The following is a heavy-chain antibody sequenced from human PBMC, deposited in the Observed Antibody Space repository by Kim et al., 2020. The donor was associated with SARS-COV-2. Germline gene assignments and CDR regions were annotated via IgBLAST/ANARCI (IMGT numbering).Heavy chain of an antibody. CDR3: ARERYRYKGGYTPGRYFDY. CDR2: INHSGST. Sequence: SETLSLTCAVYGGSFSGYYWSWIRQPPGKGLEWIGEINHSGSTNYNPSLKSRVTISVDTSKNQFSLKPSSVTAADTAVYYCARERYRYKGGYTPGRYFDYWGQGTLVTVSS. CDR1: GGSFSGYY. V-gene: IGHV4-34*01. D-gene: IGHD5-12*01. J-gene: IGHJ4*02.